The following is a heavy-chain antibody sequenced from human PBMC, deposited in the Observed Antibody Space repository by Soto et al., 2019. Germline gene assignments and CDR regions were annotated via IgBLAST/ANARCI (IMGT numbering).Heavy chain of an antibody. J-gene: IGHJ5*01. CDR3: VRGYNSFDS. Sequence: TGGSLRLSCAVSGFTFSDHYMDWVRQAPGKGLEWVARSRNKANSYTTQYGASAKGRFTISRDDSKNSLYLQMDSLKTEDTAVYFCVRGYNSFDSWGQGTLVTVSS. CDR2: SRNKANSYTT. V-gene: IGHV3-72*01. CDR1: GFTFSDHY.